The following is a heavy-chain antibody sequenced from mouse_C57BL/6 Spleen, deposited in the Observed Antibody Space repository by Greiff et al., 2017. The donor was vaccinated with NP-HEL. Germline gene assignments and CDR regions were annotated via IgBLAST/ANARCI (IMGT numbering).Heavy chain of an antibody. Sequence: QVQLQQPGAELARPGSSVKLSCKASGYTFTSYWMHWVKQRPRQGLEWIGNIYPSDSETHYNQKFKDKATLTVDKSSSPAYMKLSSLTSEDSAVYYCASDDVGSGYWGQGSTLPVSS. J-gene: IGHJ2*01. V-gene: IGHV1-52*01. CDR3: ASDDVGSGY. CDR2: IYPSDSET. CDR1: GYTFTSYW. D-gene: IGHD2-3*01.